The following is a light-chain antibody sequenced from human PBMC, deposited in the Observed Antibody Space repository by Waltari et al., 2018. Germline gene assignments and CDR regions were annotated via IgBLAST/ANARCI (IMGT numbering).Light chain of an antibody. CDR3: CSYAGSYTFV. V-gene: IGLV2-11*01. J-gene: IGLJ1*01. CDR2: DVS. CDR1: SSHVGGYNY. Sequence: QSALTQPRSVSGCPGQSFTISCPGTSSHVGGYNYVSWYQQHPGKAPKLMIYDVSKRPSGVPDRFSGSKSGNTASLTISGLQAEDEADYYCCSYAGSYTFVFGTGTKVTVL.